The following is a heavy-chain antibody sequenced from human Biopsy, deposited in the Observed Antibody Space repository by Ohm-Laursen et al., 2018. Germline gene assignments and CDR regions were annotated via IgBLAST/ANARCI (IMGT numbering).Heavy chain of an antibody. CDR1: GGSFSGTY. D-gene: IGHD3-3*01. V-gene: IGHV4-34*01. CDR3: ARGEYYAYWSGARKLNYFDY. Sequence: TLSLTCAVSGGSFSGTYWSWIRQTPGKGLEWIGEINHSGSTKYNPSFESRVTISVDTSKNQFSLSLFSVTAADAARYFCARGEYYAYWSGARKLNYFDYWGQGTLVIVSS. CDR2: INHSGST. J-gene: IGHJ4*02.